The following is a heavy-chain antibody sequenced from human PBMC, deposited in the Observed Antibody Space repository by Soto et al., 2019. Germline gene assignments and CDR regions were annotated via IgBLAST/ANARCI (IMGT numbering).Heavy chain of an antibody. CDR1: GLSFSNYW. D-gene: IGHD1-26*01. V-gene: IGHV3-7*01. J-gene: IGHJ4*02. CDR2: IKQDGSEQ. Sequence: GGSLRLSCAASGLSFSNYWMSWVRQAPGKGLEWVANIKQDGSEQYYSDSVKGRFTISRDNAKNSLYLQMNSLRAEDTAVYYCAGDRPQGRRWPGYWGQGTLVTVSS. CDR3: AGDRPQGRRWPGY.